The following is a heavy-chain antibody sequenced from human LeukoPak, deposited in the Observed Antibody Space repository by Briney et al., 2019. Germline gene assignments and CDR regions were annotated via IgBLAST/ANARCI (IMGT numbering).Heavy chain of an antibody. J-gene: IGHJ5*02. CDR2: ISGSGGST. CDR3: AKDTRGTTTVTTFS. Sequence: GGSLRLSCAASGFTFSSYAMSWVRQAPGKGLEWVSAISGSGGSTYYADSVKGRFTISRDNSKNTLYPQMNSLRAEDTAVYYCAKDTRGTTTVTTFSWGQGTLVTVSS. V-gene: IGHV3-23*01. D-gene: IGHD4-17*01. CDR1: GFTFSSYA.